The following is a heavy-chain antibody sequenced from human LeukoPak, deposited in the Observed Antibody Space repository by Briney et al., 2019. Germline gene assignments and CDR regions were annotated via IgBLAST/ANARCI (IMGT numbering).Heavy chain of an antibody. D-gene: IGHD3-22*01. V-gene: IGHV3-30*02. J-gene: IGHJ4*02. CDR1: GFTFSSYG. Sequence: GGSLILSCAASGFTFSSYGMHWVRQAPGKGLEWVAFIRYDGSNKYYAESVKGRLTISRDNSKNTLYLQMNSLRAEDTAVYYCAKDLREGYYDSSGTFDYWGQGTLVTVSS. CDR2: IRYDGSNK. CDR3: AKDLREGYYDSSGTFDY.